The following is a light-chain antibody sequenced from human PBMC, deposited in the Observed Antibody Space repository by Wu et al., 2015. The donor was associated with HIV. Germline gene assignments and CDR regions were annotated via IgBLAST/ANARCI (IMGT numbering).Light chain of an antibody. V-gene: IGKV1-8*01. CDR1: QDIGTS. CDR2: AAS. J-gene: IGKJ4*01. Sequence: AIHLTQSPSSLSASTGDRVTITCRASQDIGTSLAWYQQKPGKAPKLLIYAASSLQTGVPSRFSGSGSGTDFTLSISCLQSEDFATFYCQQYSAGVTFGGGTKVEIK. CDR3: QQYSAGVT.